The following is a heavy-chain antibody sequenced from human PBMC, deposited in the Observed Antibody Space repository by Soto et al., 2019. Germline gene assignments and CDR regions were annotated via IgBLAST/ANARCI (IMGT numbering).Heavy chain of an antibody. V-gene: IGHV1-8*01. CDR3: ARGREIGDIVVVVAVTSMDV. Sequence: ASVKVSCKASGYTFTSYDINWVRQATGQGLEWMGWMNPNSGNTGYAQKFQGRVTMTRNTSISTAYMELSSLRSEDTAVYYCARGREIGDIVVVVAVTSMDVWGQGTTVTVYS. CDR2: MNPNSGNT. J-gene: IGHJ6*02. CDR1: GYTFTSYD. D-gene: IGHD2-15*01.